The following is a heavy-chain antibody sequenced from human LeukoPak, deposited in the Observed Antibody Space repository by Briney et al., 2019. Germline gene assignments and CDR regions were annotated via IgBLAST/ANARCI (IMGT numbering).Heavy chain of an antibody. CDR3: AKDYYGSGGPLDY. Sequence: GRSLRLSCAASGFTFSSYGMHWVRQAPGKGLEWVAVISYDGSNKYYADSVKGRFTISRDNSKNTLYLQMNSLRAEDTAVYYCAKDYYGSGGPLDYWGQGTLVTVSS. CDR2: ISYDGSNK. V-gene: IGHV3-30*18. CDR1: GFTFSSYG. D-gene: IGHD3-10*01. J-gene: IGHJ4*02.